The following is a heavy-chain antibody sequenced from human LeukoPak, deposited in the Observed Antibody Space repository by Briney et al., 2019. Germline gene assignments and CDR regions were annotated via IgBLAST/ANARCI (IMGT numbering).Heavy chain of an antibody. CDR2: ISYDGSNK. V-gene: IGHV3-30*01. D-gene: IGHD5-24*01. J-gene: IGHJ4*02. Sequence: GRSLRLSCAASGFTFSSYAMHWVRQAPGKGLEWVAVISYDGSNKYYADSVKGRFTITRDNSKNTLYLQMNSLRAEDTAVYYCARDRRWLQLGGVDYWGQGTLVTVSS. CDR3: ARDRRWLQLGGVDY. CDR1: GFTFSSYA.